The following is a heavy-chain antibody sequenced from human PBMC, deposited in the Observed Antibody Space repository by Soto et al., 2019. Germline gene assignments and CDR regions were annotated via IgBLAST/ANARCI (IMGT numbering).Heavy chain of an antibody. D-gene: IGHD3-16*02. J-gene: IGHJ4*02. CDR3: AKGGDYVWGSYRGGFDY. Sequence: EVQLVESGGGLVQPGRSLRLSCAASGFTFDDYAMHWVRQAPGKGLEWVSGISWNSGSIGYADSVKGRFTISRDNAKNSLYRQMNSLRAEDTALYYCAKGGDYVWGSYRGGFDYWGQGTLVTVSS. CDR2: ISWNSGSI. V-gene: IGHV3-9*01. CDR1: GFTFDDYA.